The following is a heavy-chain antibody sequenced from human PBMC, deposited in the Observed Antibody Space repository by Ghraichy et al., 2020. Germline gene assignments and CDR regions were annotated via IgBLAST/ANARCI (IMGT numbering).Heavy chain of an antibody. V-gene: IGHV3-11*06. D-gene: IGHD6-19*01. Sequence: GGSLRLSCGASGFTFSNYYMSWVRQAPGKGLEWIAYIISSGGYTNYAESVEGRFIVSRNNANSSLYLQMNSLRVDDTAVYYCARDVRVGGPTEWAFDIWGQGTLVTVSA. CDR1: GFTFSNYY. J-gene: IGHJ3*02. CDR2: IISSGGYT. CDR3: ARDVRVGGPTEWAFDI.